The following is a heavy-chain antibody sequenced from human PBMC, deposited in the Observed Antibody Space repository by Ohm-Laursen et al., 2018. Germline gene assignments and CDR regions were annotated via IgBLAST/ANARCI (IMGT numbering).Heavy chain of an antibody. D-gene: IGHD1-26*01. Sequence: TLSLTCTVSGRSIKGYYWSWIRQPPGKGLEWIGTIYHSGSTYYNPSLKSRVTISVDTSKNQLSLKLSSVTAADTALYYCARDRMGATIGYFDLWGRGTLVTVSS. CDR3: ARDRMGATIGYFDL. CDR2: IYHSGST. CDR1: GRSIKGYY. J-gene: IGHJ2*01. V-gene: IGHV4-38-2*02.